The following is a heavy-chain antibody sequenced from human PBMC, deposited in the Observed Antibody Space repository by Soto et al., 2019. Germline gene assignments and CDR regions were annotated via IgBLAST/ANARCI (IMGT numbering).Heavy chain of an antibody. D-gene: IGHD6-19*01. J-gene: IGHJ5*02. Sequence: EVQLVESGGGLVQPGGSLRLSCAASGFTFSPYWMSWVRQAPGKGLEWVAIIKDDGGDELYLEAVRGRFTISRDNAKKSLYLAMDSLRVEDTAVYYCAGGSGWISDTWGQGTLVTDSS. CDR1: GFTFSPYW. V-gene: IGHV3-7*05. CDR3: AGGSGWISDT. CDR2: IKDDGGDE.